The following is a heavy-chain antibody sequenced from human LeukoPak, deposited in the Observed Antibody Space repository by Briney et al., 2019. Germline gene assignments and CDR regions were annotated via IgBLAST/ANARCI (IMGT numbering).Heavy chain of an antibody. J-gene: IGHJ6*03. CDR3: ARRDCSSTSCYDRPYYYMDV. D-gene: IGHD2-2*01. V-gene: IGHV1-69*13. CDR2: IIPIFGTA. CDR1: GYTLTSYG. Sequence: SVKVSCKASGYTLTSYGISWVRQAPGQGLEWMGGIIPIFGTANYAQEFQGRVTITADESTSTAYMELSSLRSEDTAVYYCARRDCSSTSCYDRPYYYMDVWGKGTTVTISS.